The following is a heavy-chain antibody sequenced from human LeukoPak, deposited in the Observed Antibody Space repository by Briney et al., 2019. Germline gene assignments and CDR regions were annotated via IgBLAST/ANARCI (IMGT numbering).Heavy chain of an antibody. V-gene: IGHV3-7*01. CDR1: GFTLGGYW. CDR3: TTNDRTL. J-gene: IGHJ4*02. D-gene: IGHD1-1*01. CDR2: LKNDGREN. Sequence: PGGSLRLSCAASGFTLGGYWMSWVGRAPGKGLEWLATLKNDGRENIYVDSVKGRFTISRDTVKNSLSLRMDSLSAEDTAVDYCTTNDRTLRGQGTRVTVPS.